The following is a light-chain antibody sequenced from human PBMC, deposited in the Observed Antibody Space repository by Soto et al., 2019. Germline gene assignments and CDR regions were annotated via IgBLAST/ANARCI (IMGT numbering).Light chain of an antibody. V-gene: IGKV3-11*01. CDR3: QQRTNWPRSFT. Sequence: EIVLTQSPATLSLTPGERATLSCRASQSVSSYLAWYQQKPGQAPRLLIYDTSKRATGIPARFSGSGSGTDFTLTISSLEPEDFAVYYCQQRTNWPRSFTFGPGTKVDIK. CDR2: DTS. CDR1: QSVSSY. J-gene: IGKJ3*01.